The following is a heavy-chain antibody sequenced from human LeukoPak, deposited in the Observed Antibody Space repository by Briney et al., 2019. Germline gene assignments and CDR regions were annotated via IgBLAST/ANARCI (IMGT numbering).Heavy chain of an antibody. D-gene: IGHD3-16*01. CDR1: GGSFSGYY. CDR2: INHSGST. CDR3: ARASVGGDAFEI. J-gene: IGHJ3*02. V-gene: IGHV4-34*01. Sequence: SETLSLTCAVYGGSFSGYYWSWIRQPPGKGLEWIGEINHSGSTNYNPSLKSRVTISVDTSKNQFSLKLSSVTAADTAVYYCARASVGGDAFEIWGQGTMVTVSS.